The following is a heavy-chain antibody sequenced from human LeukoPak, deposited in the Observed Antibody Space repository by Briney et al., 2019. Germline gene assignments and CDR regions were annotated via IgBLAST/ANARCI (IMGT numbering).Heavy chain of an antibody. J-gene: IGHJ4*02. D-gene: IGHD1/OR15-1a*01. CDR2: ISYDGNNE. V-gene: IGHV3-30-3*01. CDR3: ARVNSNNFDY. CDR1: GFTVSSNY. Sequence: GGSLRLSCAASGFTVSSNYMSWVRQAPGKGLEWVAVISYDGNNEYNADSVKGRFTISRDNSKNTLYLQMNSLRVEDTAVYYCARVNSNNFDYWGQGTLVTVSS.